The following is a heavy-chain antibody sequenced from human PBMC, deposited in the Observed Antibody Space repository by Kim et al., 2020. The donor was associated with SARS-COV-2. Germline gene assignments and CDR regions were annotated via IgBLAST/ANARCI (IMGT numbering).Heavy chain of an antibody. CDR3: ARETLSDSCNWFDP. CDR1: GGPISSGGYY. Sequence: SQTLSLTCTVSGGPISSGGYYWSWIRQHPGKGLEWIGYIYYSGSTYYNPSLKSRVTISVDTSKNQFSLKLSSVTAADTAVYYCARETLSDSCNWFDPWGQGTLVTVSS. CDR2: IYYSGST. D-gene: IGHD6-6*01. J-gene: IGHJ5*02. V-gene: IGHV4-31*03.